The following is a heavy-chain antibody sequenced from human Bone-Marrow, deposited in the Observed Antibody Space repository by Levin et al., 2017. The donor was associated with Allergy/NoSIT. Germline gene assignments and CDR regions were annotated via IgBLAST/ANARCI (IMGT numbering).Heavy chain of an antibody. J-gene: IGHJ2*01. D-gene: IGHD4-17*01. V-gene: IGHV4-30-2*01. CDR3: ARGGAKGYGDRSYWYFDL. Sequence: SETLSLTCAVSGGSISSGGYSWSWIRQTPGKGLEWIGYIYHSGSTYYNPSLKSRVTISVDRSKNQFSLKLSSVTAADTAVYYCARGGAKGYGDRSYWYFDLWGRGTLVTVSS. CDR1: GGSISSGGYS. CDR2: IYHSGST.